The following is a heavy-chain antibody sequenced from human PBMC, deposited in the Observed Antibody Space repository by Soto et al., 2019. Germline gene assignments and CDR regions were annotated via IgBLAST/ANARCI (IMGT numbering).Heavy chain of an antibody. CDR1: GFTFRSYA. J-gene: IGHJ4*02. CDR2: ISYDGSNK. D-gene: IGHD3-22*01. CDR3: ARELRITMIVALDY. Sequence: VGSLRLSCAASGFTFRSYAMHWVRQAPGKGLEWVAVISYDGSNKYYADSVKGRFTISRDNSKNTLYLQMNSLRAEDTAVYYCARELRITMIVALDYWGQGTLVTVSS. V-gene: IGHV3-30-3*01.